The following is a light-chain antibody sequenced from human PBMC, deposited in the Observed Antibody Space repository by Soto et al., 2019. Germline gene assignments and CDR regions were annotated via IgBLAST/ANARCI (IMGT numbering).Light chain of an antibody. V-gene: IGKV4-1*01. CDR3: QQYYSTPPA. CDR1: QSVLYSSNNKNY. Sequence: DIVMTQSPDSLAVSLGERATINWKSSQSVLYSSNNKNYLAWYQQKPRQPPKLLIYWASIRESGVPDRFSGSGSGTDFTLTISSLQAEDVAVYYCQQYYSTPPAFGQGTKVEIK. CDR2: WAS. J-gene: IGKJ1*01.